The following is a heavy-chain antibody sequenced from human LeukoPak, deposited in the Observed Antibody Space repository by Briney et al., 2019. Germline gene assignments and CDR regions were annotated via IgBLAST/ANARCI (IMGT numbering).Heavy chain of an antibody. CDR2: INPSGGST. J-gene: IGHJ6*03. CDR1: GYTFTSYY. V-gene: IGHV1-46*01. CDR3: ARDGEVVVPEQKDYYYYMDV. Sequence: ASVKVSCKASGYTFTSYYMHWVRQAPGQGLEWMGIINPSGGSTSYAQKFQGRVTMTRDMSTSTVYMELSSLRSEDTAVYYCARDGEVVVPEQKDYYYYMDVWGKGTTVTVSS. D-gene: IGHD2-2*01.